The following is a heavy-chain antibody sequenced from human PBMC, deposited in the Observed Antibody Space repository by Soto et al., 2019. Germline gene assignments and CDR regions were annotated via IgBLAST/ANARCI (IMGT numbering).Heavy chain of an antibody. J-gene: IGHJ5*02. Sequence: ASVKVSCKASGYTFTSYAMHLVRQAPGQRLEWMGWINAGNGNTKYSQKLQGRVTITRDTSASTAYMELSSLRSEDTAVYYCARDGYDSSGYYLNWFDPWGQGTLVTVSS. CDR2: INAGNGNT. V-gene: IGHV1-3*01. CDR1: GYTFTSYA. CDR3: ARDGYDSSGYYLNWFDP. D-gene: IGHD3-22*01.